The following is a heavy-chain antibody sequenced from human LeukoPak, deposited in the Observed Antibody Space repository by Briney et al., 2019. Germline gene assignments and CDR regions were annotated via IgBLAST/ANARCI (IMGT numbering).Heavy chain of an antibody. J-gene: IGHJ6*03. CDR3: ASNYGSGSYPNGPIVGDYYMDV. CDR2: IYYGGST. Sequence: SETLSFTSSGSGGSISSYYWSWMRPPPGKGLEWIGYIYYGGSTNYNTSLNSRVTISVATSKNQFSLKLSSVTAADTAVYYCASNYGSGSYPNGPIVGDYYMDVWGKGTTVTVSS. D-gene: IGHD3-10*01. V-gene: IGHV4-59*01. CDR1: GGSISSYY.